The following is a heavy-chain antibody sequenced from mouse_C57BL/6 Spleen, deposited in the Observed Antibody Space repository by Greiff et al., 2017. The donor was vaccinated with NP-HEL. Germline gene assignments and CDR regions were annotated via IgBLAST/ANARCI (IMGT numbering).Heavy chain of an antibody. D-gene: IGHD2-3*01. J-gene: IGHJ4*01. CDR3: ARVDGYYGYAMDY. CDR1: GFTFSSYA. V-gene: IGHV5-4*03. CDR2: ISDGGSYT. Sequence: EVKVVESGGGLVKPGGSLKLSCAASGFTFSSYAMSWVRQTPEKRLEWVATISDGGSYTYYPDNVKGRFTISRDNAKNNLYLQMSHLKSEDTAMYYCARVDGYYGYAMDYWGQGTSVTVSS.